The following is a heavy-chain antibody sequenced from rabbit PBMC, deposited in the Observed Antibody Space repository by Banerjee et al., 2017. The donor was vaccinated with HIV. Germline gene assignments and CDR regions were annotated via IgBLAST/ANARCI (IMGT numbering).Heavy chain of an antibody. Sequence: QSLEESGGGLVQPEGSLTLTCTASGFDFSRNAMCWVRQAPGKGLEWIACIYVGSGGNTYYADWAKGRFTISKTSSTTVTLQMTSLTVADTATYFCARGYAGSDSGFNLWGQGTLVTVS. D-gene: IGHD4-2*01. CDR2: IYVGSGGNT. V-gene: IGHV1S40*01. CDR3: ARGYAGSDSGFNL. J-gene: IGHJ4*01. CDR1: GFDFSRNA.